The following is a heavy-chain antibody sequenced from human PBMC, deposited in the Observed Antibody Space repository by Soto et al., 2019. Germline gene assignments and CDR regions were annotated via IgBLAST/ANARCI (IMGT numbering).Heavy chain of an antibody. D-gene: IGHD2-2*01. CDR2: IYHTGKT. CDR3: GRGGSSTANWIEP. Sequence: SETLSLTCTVSGDAIYIGGYYWTWIRQHPGKGLEWIGYIYHTGKTYYNPSLESRVNMSVDTSKNQFSLKLASVTAADTAVYYRGRGGSSTANWIEPRGQGTLVKVSS. J-gene: IGHJ5*02. V-gene: IGHV4-31*03. CDR1: GDAIYIGGYY.